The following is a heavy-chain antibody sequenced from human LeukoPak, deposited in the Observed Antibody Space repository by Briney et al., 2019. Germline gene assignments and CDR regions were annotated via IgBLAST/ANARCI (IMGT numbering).Heavy chain of an antibody. V-gene: IGHV3-23*01. J-gene: IGHJ4*02. Sequence: PGGSLRLSCAASGFTFGSYGMSWVRQAPGKGLEWVSAISGSGGSTYYADSVKGRFTISRDNSKNTLYLQMNSLRAEDTAVYYCAKEIPHYYGSGSAFDYWGQGTLVTVSS. CDR3: AKEIPHYYGSGSAFDY. D-gene: IGHD3-10*01. CDR1: GFTFGSYG. CDR2: ISGSGGST.